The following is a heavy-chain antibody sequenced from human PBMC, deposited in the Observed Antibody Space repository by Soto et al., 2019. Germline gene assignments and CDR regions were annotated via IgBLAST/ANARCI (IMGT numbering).Heavy chain of an antibody. CDR2: IYYSGST. CDR3: ARAGYSSGHQFDY. V-gene: IGHV4-39*01. J-gene: IGHJ4*02. Sequence: QLQLQESGPGLVKPSETLSLTCTVSGGSISSSHYFWDWIRQPPGKGLEWIGSIYYSGSTYYNPSLKSRVTISADTSNNQFSLRLSSVTATDTAVYYCARAGYSSGHQFDYWGQGTLVTVSS. CDR1: GGSISSSHYF. D-gene: IGHD5-18*01.